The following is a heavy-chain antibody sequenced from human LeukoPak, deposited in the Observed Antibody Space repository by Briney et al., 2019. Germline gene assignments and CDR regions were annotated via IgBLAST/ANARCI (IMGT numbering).Heavy chain of an antibody. D-gene: IGHD1-26*01. CDR1: GGSFSGYY. CDR2: INHRGST. V-gene: IGHV4-34*01. J-gene: IGHJ4*02. Sequence: SETLSLTCAVYGGSFSGYYWSWIRQPPGTGLEWIGEINHRGSTNYNPSLKSRVTISVDTSKSQFSLKLSSVTAADAAVCYCVRFLFSGSYSIDYWGQGTLVTVSS. CDR3: VRFLFSGSYSIDY.